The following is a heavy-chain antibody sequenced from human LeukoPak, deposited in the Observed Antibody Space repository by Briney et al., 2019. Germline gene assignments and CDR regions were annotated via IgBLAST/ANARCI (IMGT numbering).Heavy chain of an antibody. D-gene: IGHD5-18*01. CDR3: ARGASGYSYG. J-gene: IGHJ4*02. V-gene: IGHV3-7*01. CDR1: GFTFSSYW. CDR2: IKQDASQE. Sequence: GGSLRLSCAASGFTFSSYWMSWVRQAPGKGPEWVAHIKQDASQEYHVDSVKGRFTISRDNTMNSLYLQMNSLRAEDTAVYYCARGASGYSYGWGQGTLVTVSS.